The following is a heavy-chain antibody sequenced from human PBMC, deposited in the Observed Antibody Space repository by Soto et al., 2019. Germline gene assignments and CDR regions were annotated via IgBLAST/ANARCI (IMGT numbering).Heavy chain of an antibody. V-gene: IGHV1-46*01. J-gene: IGHJ4*02. CDR2: INPIGGST. CDR3: ARDLGITGTAFDY. Sequence: QVQLVQSGAEVKKPGASVKVSCKASGYTFTSYYMHWVRQAPGQGLELMGIINPIGGSTSYAQKFQGRDTMTRDTSTNKVYMELRSLGSEDTGLYYCARDLGITGTAFDYWGQGPLVTVSS. D-gene: IGHD1-7*01. CDR1: GYTFTSYY.